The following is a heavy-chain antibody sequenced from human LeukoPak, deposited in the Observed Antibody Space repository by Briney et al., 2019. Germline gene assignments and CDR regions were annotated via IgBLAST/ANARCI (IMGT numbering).Heavy chain of an antibody. D-gene: IGHD6-25*01. CDR1: GFTFSTYS. J-gene: IGHJ6*03. Sequence: GGSLRLSCAASGFTFSTYSMNWVRQAPGKGLEWVSSISSSSSYIYYADSVKGRFTISRDNAKNSLYLQMNSLRADDTAVYYCARFAAGGSYYYYMDVWGKGTTVTVSS. V-gene: IGHV3-21*01. CDR3: ARFAAGGSYYYYMDV. CDR2: ISSSSSYI.